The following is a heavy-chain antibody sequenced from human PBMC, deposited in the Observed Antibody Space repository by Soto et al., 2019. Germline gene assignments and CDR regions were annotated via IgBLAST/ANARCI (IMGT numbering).Heavy chain of an antibody. J-gene: IGHJ4*02. D-gene: IGHD1-26*01. CDR1: GASLSPNY. CDR2: IYDSGST. V-gene: IGHV4-59*01. Sequence: SETLSLTCSVSGASLSPNYWTWIRQPPGKGLEWIGYIYDSGSTNYNPSLKSRVTISVDTSKNQLSLKLSSVTAADTAVYYCARRYGGNFDYWGQGTLVTVSS. CDR3: ARRYGGNFDY.